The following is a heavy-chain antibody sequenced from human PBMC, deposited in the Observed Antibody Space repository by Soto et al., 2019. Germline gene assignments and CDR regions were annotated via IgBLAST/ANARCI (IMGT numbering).Heavy chain of an antibody. J-gene: IGHJ5*02. CDR3: ARAYYDFWSGYFCWFDP. Sequence: QVQLQESGPGLVKPSQTLSLTCTVSGGSISSGGYYWSWIRQHPGKGLEWIGYIYYNGSTYYNPSRKSRVTISVGTSKNQFSLKLSSVTAADTAVYYCARAYYDFWSGYFCWFDPWGQGTLVTVSS. CDR2: IYYNGST. CDR1: GGSISSGGYY. V-gene: IGHV4-31*03. D-gene: IGHD3-3*01.